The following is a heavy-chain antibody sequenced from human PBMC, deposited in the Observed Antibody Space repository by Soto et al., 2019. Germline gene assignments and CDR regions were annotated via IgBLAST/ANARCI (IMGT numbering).Heavy chain of an antibody. D-gene: IGHD2-2*01. CDR1: GFTFSSYA. Sequence: GGSLRLSCAASGFTFSSYAMHWARQAPGKGLEWVAVISYDGSNKYYADSVKGRFTISRDNSKNTLYLQMNSLRAEDTAVYYCARNEGSTTNWFDPWGQGTLVTVSS. J-gene: IGHJ5*02. V-gene: IGHV3-30-3*01. CDR3: ARNEGSTTNWFDP. CDR2: ISYDGSNK.